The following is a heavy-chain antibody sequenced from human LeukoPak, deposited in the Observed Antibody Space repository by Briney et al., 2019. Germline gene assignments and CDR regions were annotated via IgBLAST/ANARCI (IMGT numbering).Heavy chain of an antibody. D-gene: IGHD3-10*02. V-gene: IGHV3-7*01. CDR3: AELGITMIGGV. CDR1: GFTFSSYW. J-gene: IGHJ6*04. CDR2: IKQDGSEK. Sequence: GGSLRLSCVASGFTFSSYWMSWVRQAPGKGLEWVANIKQDGSEKYYVDSVKGRFTMPRDNAKNSLYLQMNSLRAEDTAVYYCAELGITMIGGVWGKGTTVTISS.